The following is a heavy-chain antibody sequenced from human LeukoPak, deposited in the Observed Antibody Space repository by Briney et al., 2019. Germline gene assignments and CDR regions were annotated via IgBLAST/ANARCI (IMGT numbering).Heavy chain of an antibody. CDR3: AKDGLKLQKYYFDY. CDR1: GFTVSSNY. V-gene: IGHV3-53*05. J-gene: IGHJ4*02. D-gene: IGHD5-24*01. Sequence: GGSLRLSCAASGFTVSSNYMSWVRQAPGKGLEWVSVIYSGGSTYYADSVKGRFTISRDNSKNTLYLQMNSLRIEDTAVYYCAKDGLKLQKYYFDYWGQGTLVTVSS. CDR2: IYSGGST.